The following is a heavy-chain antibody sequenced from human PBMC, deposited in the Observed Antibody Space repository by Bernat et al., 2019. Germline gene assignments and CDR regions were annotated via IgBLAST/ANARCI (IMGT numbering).Heavy chain of an antibody. CDR3: IRRGCGGGDCYGDY. CDR1: GFTFSGSD. Sequence: EVQLVESGGGLVQPGGSLKLSCAASGFTFSGSDIHWVRQASGKGLEWVGRIRSKANSYATAYVASVKGRFTISRDDSKNTAYLQMNSLKTEDTAGYYCIRRGCGGGDCYGDYWGQGTLVTVSS. V-gene: IGHV3-73*01. J-gene: IGHJ4*02. CDR2: IRSKANSYAT. D-gene: IGHD2-21*02.